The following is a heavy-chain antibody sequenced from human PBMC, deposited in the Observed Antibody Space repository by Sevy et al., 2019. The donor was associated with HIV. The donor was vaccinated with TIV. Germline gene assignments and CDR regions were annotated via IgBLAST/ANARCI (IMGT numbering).Heavy chain of an antibody. Sequence: GGSLRLSCAASGFTVSSNYMSWVHQAPGKGLEWVSVICSGGSTYYADSVKGRFIISRDNSKNTLYLQMNSLRAEDTAVYYCARGRGTGYSYGFDYWGPGTLVTVSS. J-gene: IGHJ4*02. D-gene: IGHD5-18*01. CDR3: ARGRGTGYSYGFDY. CDR2: ICSGGST. CDR1: GFTVSSNY. V-gene: IGHV3-66*01.